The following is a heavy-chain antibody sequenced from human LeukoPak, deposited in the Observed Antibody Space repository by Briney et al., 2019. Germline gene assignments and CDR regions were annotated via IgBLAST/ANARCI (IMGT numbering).Heavy chain of an antibody. CDR1: GGSMSGFY. CDR3: ATNAGRPWGIFDY. J-gene: IGHJ4*02. V-gene: IGHV4-59*01. Sequence: SETLSLTCTVSGGSMSGFYWSWIRQPPGKGLEWIGYIYYSGSTNYNLSLQSRVTISVDTSKNQFSLKLRSVTAADTAVYYCATNAGRPWGIFDYWGQGTLVTVSS. D-gene: IGHD6-6*01. CDR2: IYYSGST.